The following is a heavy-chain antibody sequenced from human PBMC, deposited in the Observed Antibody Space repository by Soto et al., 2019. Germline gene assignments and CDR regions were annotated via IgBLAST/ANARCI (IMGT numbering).Heavy chain of an antibody. CDR3: ATRQGGSYNGFDP. CDR1: GGSISRSSYS. V-gene: IGHV4-39*01. Sequence: KSSETLSLNCTVSGGSISRSSYSWGWIRQPPGKGLEWIGTIYYSGSTYYNPSLKSRVTISVDTSKNQFSLKLSSVTAADTAVYYCATRQGGSYNGFDPWGQGTLVTVS. J-gene: IGHJ5*02. CDR2: IYYSGST. D-gene: IGHD2-15*01.